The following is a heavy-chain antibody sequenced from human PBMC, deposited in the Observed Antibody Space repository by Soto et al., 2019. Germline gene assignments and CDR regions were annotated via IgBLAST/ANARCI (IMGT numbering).Heavy chain of an antibody. D-gene: IGHD6-13*01. Sequence: EVQLLESGGGLVQPGGSLRLSCAASGFTFSSYAMSWVRQAPGKGLEWVSAISGSGGSTYYADSVKGRFTISRDNSKNTLYLQKNSLRAEDTAVYYCAKAVSWEAAAGMGWFDPWGQGTLVTVSS. CDR2: ISGSGGST. CDR3: AKAVSWEAAAGMGWFDP. J-gene: IGHJ5*02. V-gene: IGHV3-23*01. CDR1: GFTFSSYA.